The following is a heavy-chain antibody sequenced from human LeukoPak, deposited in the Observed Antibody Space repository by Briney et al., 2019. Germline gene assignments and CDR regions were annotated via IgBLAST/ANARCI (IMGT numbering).Heavy chain of an antibody. J-gene: IGHJ4*02. CDR3: AKEADDTDDYFDY. D-gene: IGHD5-18*01. CDR1: GVTFSSYS. Sequence: GGSLRLSCAASGVTFSSYSIQWVRRDPGKGLEWVAVILYDGRKKYYADSVKGRFTISRDNSKNTLYLQMNSLRAEDTAVYYCAKEADDTDDYFDYWGQGTLVTVSS. V-gene: IGHV3-30*04. CDR2: ILYDGRKK.